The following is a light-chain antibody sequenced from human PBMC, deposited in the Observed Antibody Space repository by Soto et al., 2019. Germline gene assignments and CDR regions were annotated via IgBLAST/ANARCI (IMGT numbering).Light chain of an antibody. V-gene: IGKV3-11*01. CDR3: QQLSNWPPEYT. Sequence: ETVLTQSPATLSLSPGERATLSCRASQSVTTYLAWYRQKPGRAPRLLIYDVSNRATGIPARFSGSGSGTDFTLTISSLEPEDSAVYYCQQLSNWPPEYTFGQGTKLEI. CDR1: QSVTTY. J-gene: IGKJ2*01. CDR2: DVS.